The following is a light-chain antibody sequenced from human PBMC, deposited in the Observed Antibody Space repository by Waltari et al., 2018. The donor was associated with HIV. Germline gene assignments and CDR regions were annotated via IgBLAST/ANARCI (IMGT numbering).Light chain of an antibody. CDR1: QNIGNR. J-gene: IGKJ4*01. V-gene: IGKV3D-20*02. CDR2: DAS. Sequence: TQSPAILSLPAGRTATLSCRASQNIGNRLAWYKFKPGQPPLLLIFDASRRANAGPDRFSGSGSGTNFTLTLSNLRPWYSAMYYCQHRGHWPSFGGGTRVEI. CDR3: QHRGHWPS.